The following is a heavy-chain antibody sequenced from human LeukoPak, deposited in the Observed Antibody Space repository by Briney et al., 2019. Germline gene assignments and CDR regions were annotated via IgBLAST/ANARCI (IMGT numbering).Heavy chain of an antibody. CDR2: IYYSGST. CDR3: ARRRDCSSTSCYSEIDY. V-gene: IGHV4-59*01. Sequence: RTSETLSLTCTVSGGSISSYYWSWIRQPPGKGLEWIGYIYYSGSTNYNPSLESRVTISVDTSKNQFSLKLSSVTAADTAVYYCARRRDCSSTSCYSEIDYWGQGTLVTVSS. J-gene: IGHJ4*02. CDR1: GGSISSYY. D-gene: IGHD2-2*01.